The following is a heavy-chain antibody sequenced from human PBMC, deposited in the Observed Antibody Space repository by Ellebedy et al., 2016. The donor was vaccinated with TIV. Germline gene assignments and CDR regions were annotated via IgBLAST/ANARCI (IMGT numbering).Heavy chain of an antibody. V-gene: IGHV1-69*04. Sequence: SVKVSXXASGGTFSSYAISWVRQAPGQGLEWMGRIIPILGIANYAQKFQGRVTITADKSTSTAYMELSSLRSEDTAVYYCARDPSELGYCSSTSCFFDYWGQGTLVTVSS. CDR2: IIPILGIA. D-gene: IGHD2-2*01. CDR3: ARDPSELGYCSSTSCFFDY. CDR1: GGTFSSYA. J-gene: IGHJ4*02.